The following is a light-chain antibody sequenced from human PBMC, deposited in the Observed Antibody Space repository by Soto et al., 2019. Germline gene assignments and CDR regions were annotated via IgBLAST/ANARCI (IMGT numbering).Light chain of an antibody. J-gene: IGLJ3*02. CDR1: RSDVGSRDS. CDR2: DVN. CDR3: ASYTTANTLV. Sequence: QSALTQPASVSGSLGQSIAISCTGTRSDVGSRDSVSWYQHHPGKAPKLIIYDVNVRPTGVSHRFSGSKSGNTASLTISGLQPEDEADYSCASYTTANTLVFGGGTKLTVL. V-gene: IGLV2-14*03.